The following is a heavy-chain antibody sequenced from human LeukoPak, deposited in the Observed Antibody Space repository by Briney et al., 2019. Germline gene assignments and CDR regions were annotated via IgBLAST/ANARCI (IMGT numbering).Heavy chain of an antibody. Sequence: GGSLRLSCAASGFTFSSYAMHWVRQAPGKGLEWVAVISYDGSNKYYADSVKGRFTISRDNSKNTLYLQMNSLRAEDTAVYYCAKGVDYCSGGSCPADYWGPGTLVTVSS. J-gene: IGHJ4*02. V-gene: IGHV3-30*04. CDR3: AKGVDYCSGGSCPADY. CDR1: GFTFSSYA. D-gene: IGHD2-15*01. CDR2: ISYDGSNK.